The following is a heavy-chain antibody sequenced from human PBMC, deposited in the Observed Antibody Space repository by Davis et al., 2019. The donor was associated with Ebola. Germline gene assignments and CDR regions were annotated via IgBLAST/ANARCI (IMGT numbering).Heavy chain of an antibody. Sequence: ASVKVSCKASGYTFTSYGISWVRQAPGQGLEWMGWISAYNGNTNYAQKLQGRVTMTTDTSTSTAYMELRSLRSDDTAVYYCARDPPMRERGGYYYGMDVWGQGTTVTVSS. V-gene: IGHV1-18*04. J-gene: IGHJ6*02. CDR3: ARDPPMRERGGYYYGMDV. D-gene: IGHD2-2*01. CDR2: ISAYNGNT. CDR1: GYTFTSYG.